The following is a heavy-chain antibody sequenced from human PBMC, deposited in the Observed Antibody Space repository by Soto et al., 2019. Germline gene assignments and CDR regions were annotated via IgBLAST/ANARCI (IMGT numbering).Heavy chain of an antibody. D-gene: IGHD4-4*01. CDR1: GFTFSSYA. Sequence: PGGSLRLSCAASGFTFSSYAMHGVRKAPGKGLEWVAVISYDGSNKYYADSVKGRFTISRDNSKNTLYLQMNSLRAEDTAVYYCARTRDYTRGFDIWGQGTMVTVSS. CDR3: ARTRDYTRGFDI. J-gene: IGHJ3*02. CDR2: ISYDGSNK. V-gene: IGHV3-30-3*01.